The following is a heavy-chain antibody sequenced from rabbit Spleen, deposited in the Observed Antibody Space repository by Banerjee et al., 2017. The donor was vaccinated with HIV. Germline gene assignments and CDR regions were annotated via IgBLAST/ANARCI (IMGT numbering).Heavy chain of an antibody. CDR1: GVSFSDKDV. D-gene: IGHD8-1*01. V-gene: IGHV1S45*01. CDR3: ARGSVGASYYTYGMDL. J-gene: IGHJ6*01. CDR2: IYVIDSSGST. Sequence: QEQLAEYGGDLVQPEGSLTLTCKASGVSFSDKDVMCLVRQAPGKGLEWIACIYVIDSSGSTFYASWAKGRFTISKTSSTTVTLQMTSLTAADTATYFCARGSVGASYYTYGMDLWGPGTLVTV.